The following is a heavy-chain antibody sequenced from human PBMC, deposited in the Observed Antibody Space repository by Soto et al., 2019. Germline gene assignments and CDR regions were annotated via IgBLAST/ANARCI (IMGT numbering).Heavy chain of an antibody. CDR2: IYWDDDK. V-gene: IGHV2-5*02. CDR1: GLSLRSSGVG. Sequence: QITLKESGPTLVKPTQSLTLTCSCSGLSLRSSGVGVGWIRQPPGKALECLALIYWDDDKRYSPSLKSRLSITKDTSKIQVVLEMTNMDPVDTATYYCAHSSTVTSNTFDIWGQGTMVTVSS. CDR3: AHSSTVTSNTFDI. D-gene: IGHD4-17*01. J-gene: IGHJ3*02.